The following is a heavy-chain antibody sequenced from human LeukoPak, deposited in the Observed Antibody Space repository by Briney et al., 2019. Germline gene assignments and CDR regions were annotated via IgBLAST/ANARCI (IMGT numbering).Heavy chain of an antibody. J-gene: IGHJ6*03. D-gene: IGHD2-21*01. Sequence: ASVKVSCKSSRHIFPSYGSRGVRQAPGQGLEGMGWMRSYCGNTNYAQNLRDRVTMHTDTSTNTAYMELRTLRSDHRPGFYCERGTACGGDCYLNYYYYDKCVWGKGTTVTSSS. V-gene: IGHV1-18*01. CDR3: ERGTACGGDCYLNYYYYDKCV. CDR2: MRSYCGNT. CDR1: RHIFPSYG.